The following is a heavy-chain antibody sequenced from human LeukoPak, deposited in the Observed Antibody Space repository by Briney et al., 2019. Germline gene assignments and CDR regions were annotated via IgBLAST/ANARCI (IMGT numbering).Heavy chain of an antibody. CDR2: LYSDGNT. V-gene: IGHV3-53*01. CDR1: GFTVITND. CDR3: ARGVEPLAANTLAY. J-gene: IGHJ4*02. D-gene: IGHD1-14*01. Sequence: GGSLRLSCAASGFTVITNDMTWVRQAPGKGLEWVSVLYSDGNTKYADSVQGRFTISRDNSKNTLYLEMSSLSPDDTAVHYCARGVEPLAANTLAYWGQGTLVTVSS.